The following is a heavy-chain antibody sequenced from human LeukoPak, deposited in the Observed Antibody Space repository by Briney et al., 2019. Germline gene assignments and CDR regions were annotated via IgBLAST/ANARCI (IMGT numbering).Heavy chain of an antibody. D-gene: IGHD3-22*01. V-gene: IGHV1-2*02. CDR3: ARGTFTTPKNWFDP. Sequence: ASVKVSCKASGYTFTGYYMHWVRQAPGQGLEWMGWINPNSGGTNYAQKFQGRVTMTRDTSISTAYMELSRLRSDDTAVYYCARGTFTTPKNWFDPWGQGTLVTVSP. CDR2: INPNSGGT. CDR1: GYTFTGYY. J-gene: IGHJ5*02.